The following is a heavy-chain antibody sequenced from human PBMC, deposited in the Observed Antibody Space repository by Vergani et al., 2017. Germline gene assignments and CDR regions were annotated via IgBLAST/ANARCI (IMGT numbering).Heavy chain of an antibody. D-gene: IGHD3-3*01. J-gene: IGHJ3*02. CDR1: GYTFTGYY. CDR3: ARVVRITILGVDNIGDAFDI. CDR2: INPNSGGT. Sequence: QVQLVQSGAEVKKPGASVKVSCKASGYTFTGYYMHWVRQAPGQGLEWMGWINPNSGGTNYAQKFQGRVTMTRDTSLSTAYMERSRLRSDDTAVYYCARVVRITILGVDNIGDAFDIWGQGTMVTVSS. V-gene: IGHV1-2*02.